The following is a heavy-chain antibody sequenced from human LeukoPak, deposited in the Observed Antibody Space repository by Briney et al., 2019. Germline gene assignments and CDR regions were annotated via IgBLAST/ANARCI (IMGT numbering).Heavy chain of an antibody. D-gene: IGHD6-13*01. V-gene: IGHV4-61*01. CDR2: IYNSGCT. CDR3: ARDLAWYTFDP. CDR1: GGSVSSGNYY. J-gene: IGHJ5*02. Sequence: PSETLSLTCTVSGGSVSSGNYYWSWIRQPPGKGLEYIGYIYNSGCTNYNPSLKSRVAISVDTSKNQFSLKLSSVTAADTAVYYCARDLAWYTFDPWGQGTLVTVSS.